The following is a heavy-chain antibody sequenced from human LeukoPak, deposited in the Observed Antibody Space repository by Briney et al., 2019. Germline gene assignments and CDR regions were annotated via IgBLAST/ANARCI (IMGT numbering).Heavy chain of an antibody. J-gene: IGHJ4*02. CDR3: ARDSAGNDY. Sequence: GGSLRLSCAASGFTFSTYCVGWVRQAPGKGLEWVANIKQDGSEKYYVDSVKGRFTISRDNAKNSLYLQMNSLRAEDTAMYYCARDSAGNDYWGQGTLVTVSS. V-gene: IGHV3-7*01. CDR1: GFTFSTYC. D-gene: IGHD6-13*01. CDR2: IKQDGSEK.